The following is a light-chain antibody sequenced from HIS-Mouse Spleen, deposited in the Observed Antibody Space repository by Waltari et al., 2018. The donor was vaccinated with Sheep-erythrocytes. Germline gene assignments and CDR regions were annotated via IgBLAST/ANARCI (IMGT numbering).Light chain of an antibody. J-gene: IGLJ1*01. CDR1: SSDVGGYNY. CDR2: DVS. Sequence: HSALTQPRSVSGSPGQSVTISCTGTSSDVGGYNYVSWYQQHPGKAPKLMIYDVSKRPSGVPDRFSGSKSGNTASLTISGLQAEDEADYYCCSYAGSYNHVFATVTKVTVL. CDR3: CSYAGSYNHV. V-gene: IGLV2-11*01.